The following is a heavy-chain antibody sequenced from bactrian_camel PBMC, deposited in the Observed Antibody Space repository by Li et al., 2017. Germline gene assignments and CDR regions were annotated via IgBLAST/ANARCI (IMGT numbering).Heavy chain of an antibody. D-gene: IGHD6*01. J-gene: IGHJ6*01. CDR3: ASGITVVADRVVLDFGY. V-gene: IGHV3S6*01. CDR2: VWPGGGRP. Sequence: HVQLVESGGGSVQTGGSLRLSCAASGFTFSKVSMTWVRQAPGKGLEWVSSVWPGGGRPYYSDSVKGRFTISKDNTKNTVSLEMNSLQPEDTAVYYCASGITVVADRVVLDFGYWGQGTQVTVS. CDR1: GFTFSKVS.